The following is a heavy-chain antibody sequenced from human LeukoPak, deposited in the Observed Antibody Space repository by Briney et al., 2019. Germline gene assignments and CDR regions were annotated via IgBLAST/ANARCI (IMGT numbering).Heavy chain of an antibody. CDR1: GYTFTSYR. CDR3: ARDYYDFWSGYSNPLAY. CDR2: ISGYNGIT. D-gene: IGHD3-3*01. V-gene: IGHV1-18*01. J-gene: IGHJ4*02. Sequence: GASVKVSCKASGYTFTSYRLTWVRQAPGQRLEWMGWISGYNGITHYTQKLQGRVTMTTDTSTSKAYLDLRSLRSDDTAVYYCARDYYDFWSGYSNPLAYWGQGTLVTVSS.